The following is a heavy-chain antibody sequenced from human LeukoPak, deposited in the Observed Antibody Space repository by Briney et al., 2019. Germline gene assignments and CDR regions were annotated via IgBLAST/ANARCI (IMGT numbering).Heavy chain of an antibody. V-gene: IGHV4-30-4*01. CDR3: ARDYGFYGDYGLYY. Sequence: SETLSLTCTVSGGSISSGDYYWSWIRQPPGKGLEWIGYIYYSGSTYYNPSLKSRVTISVDTSKNQFSLKLSSVTAADTAVYYCARDYGFYGDYGLYYWGQGTLVTVSS. CDR1: GGSISSGDYY. D-gene: IGHD4-17*01. CDR2: IYYSGST. J-gene: IGHJ4*02.